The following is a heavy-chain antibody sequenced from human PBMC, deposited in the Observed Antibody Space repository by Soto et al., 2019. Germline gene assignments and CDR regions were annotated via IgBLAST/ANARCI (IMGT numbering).Heavy chain of an antibody. J-gene: IGHJ5*02. CDR3: ARDRSDGYTRHFEL. CDR1: GVSITSYC. Sequence: SETLSLTCTVSGVSITSYCWSWSRQTPGKGLDWIGSISFSGTAYSNPSLKGRAALSVDTSEHHLSLTLNSVTSADTAVYFCARDRSDGYTRHFELWGQGNQVTVSS. D-gene: IGHD5-12*01. V-gene: IGHV4-59*01. CDR2: ISFSGTA.